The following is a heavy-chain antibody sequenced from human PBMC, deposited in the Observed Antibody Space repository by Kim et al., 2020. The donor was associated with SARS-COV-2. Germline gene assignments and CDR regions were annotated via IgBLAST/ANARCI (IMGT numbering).Heavy chain of an antibody. CDR2: IYYSGST. CDR1: GGSISSSSYY. J-gene: IGHJ4*02. V-gene: IGHV4-39*01. CDR3: ARLHYRGGYSSSWYKEEPTDY. Sequence: SETLSLTCTVSGGSISSSSYYWGWIRQPPGKGLEWIGSIYYSGSTYYNPSLKSRVTISVDTSKNQFSLKLSSVTAADTAVYYCARLHYRGGYSSSWYKEEPTDYWGQGTLVTVSS. D-gene: IGHD6-13*01.